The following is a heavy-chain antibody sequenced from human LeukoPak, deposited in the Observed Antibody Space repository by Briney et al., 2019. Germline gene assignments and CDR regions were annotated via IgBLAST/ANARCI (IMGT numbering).Heavy chain of an antibody. Sequence: GGSLRLSCAGSGFTFGGYGMHWFRQIPGKGLEWVAVIAYDGSRAFYADSVKGRFTISRDNSKNTMSVQMDDLRAEDTAVYYCTRYNNDHFDYWGQGTLVTVSS. CDR3: TRYNNDHFDY. D-gene: IGHD1-14*01. V-gene: IGHV3-33*01. J-gene: IGHJ4*02. CDR1: GFTFGGYG. CDR2: IAYDGSRA.